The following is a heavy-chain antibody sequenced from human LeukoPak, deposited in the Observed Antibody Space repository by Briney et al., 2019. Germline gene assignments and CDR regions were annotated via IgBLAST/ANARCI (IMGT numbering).Heavy chain of an antibody. CDR1: NGSISSYY. CDR2: IYSSGTT. V-gene: IGHV4-4*07. CDR3: ARWSTSGIYVHY. Sequence: PSETLSLICTVSNGSISSYYWSWIRQTAGKGLEWIGRIYSSGTTTYTPSLKGRVTMSVDTSKNQFSLKLTSVTAADTAVYYCARWSTSGIYVHYWGQGTLVTVSS. J-gene: IGHJ4*02. D-gene: IGHD2-8*01.